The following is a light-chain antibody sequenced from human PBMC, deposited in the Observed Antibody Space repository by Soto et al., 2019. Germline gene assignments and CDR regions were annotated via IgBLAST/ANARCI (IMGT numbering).Light chain of an antibody. J-gene: IGKJ1*01. Sequence: DLQMTQSPSSLSASVGDSVTITCRAGQNISSYLNWYQHKPGKAPKLLIYAASSLHGGVPSRFSGSGSGTDFNLTIRSLQPEDFATYYCQQSYSPLWTFGQGTKVDI. V-gene: IGKV1-39*01. CDR2: AAS. CDR1: QNISSY. CDR3: QQSYSPLWT.